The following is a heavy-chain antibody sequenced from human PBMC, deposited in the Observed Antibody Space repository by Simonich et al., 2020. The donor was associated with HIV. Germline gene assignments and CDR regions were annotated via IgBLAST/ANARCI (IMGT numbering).Heavy chain of an antibody. J-gene: IGHJ6*03. CDR1: GGSFSGYY. V-gene: IGHV4-34*01. D-gene: IGHD4-17*01. Sequence: QVQLQQWGAGLLKPSETLSLTCAVYGGSFSGYYWSWIRQPPGKGLEWIGEINHSERPNYNPSLKSRVTISVDTSKNQFSLKLSSVTAADTAVYYCAREPGDDYGDYLPLYYYYMDVWGKGTTVTVSS. CDR3: AREPGDDYGDYLPLYYYYMDV. CDR2: INHSERP.